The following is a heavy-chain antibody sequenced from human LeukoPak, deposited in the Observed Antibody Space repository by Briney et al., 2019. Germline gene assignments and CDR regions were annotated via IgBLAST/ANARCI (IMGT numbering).Heavy chain of an antibody. CDR1: GFTFSSYA. V-gene: IGHV3-30-3*01. CDR3: ARDGNAWLRITMVRGVPDY. D-gene: IGHD3-10*01. Sequence: PGRSLILSCAASGFTFSSYAMHWVRQALGKGLEGVAVISYDGSNKYYADSVKGRFTISRANSKNTLSLQQNSRRAEDTAVYYCARDGNAWLRITMVRGVPDYWGQGTLVTVSS. J-gene: IGHJ4*02. CDR2: ISYDGSNK.